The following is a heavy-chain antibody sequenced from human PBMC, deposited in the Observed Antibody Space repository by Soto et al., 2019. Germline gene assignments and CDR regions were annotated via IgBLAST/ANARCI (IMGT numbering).Heavy chain of an antibody. D-gene: IGHD3-16*01. CDR3: ARPHESIWGNHDYYFDY. J-gene: IGHJ4*02. CDR1: GFTFSGYY. CDR2: ISSDGSPI. Sequence: GGSLRLSCDASGFTFSGYYMNWIRQAPGKGLEWVSYISSDGSPIYYSDSVKGRFTISRDNAKNSLYLQMNSLRAEDTAVYYCARPHESIWGNHDYYFDYWGQGTLVTVSS. V-gene: IGHV3-11*01.